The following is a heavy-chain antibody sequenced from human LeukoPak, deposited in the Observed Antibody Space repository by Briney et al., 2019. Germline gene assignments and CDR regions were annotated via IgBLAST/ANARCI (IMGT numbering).Heavy chain of an antibody. CDR1: GFTFSSYA. D-gene: IGHD2-2*01. Sequence: GGSLRLSCAASGFTFSSYAMHWVRQAPGEGLEWVAVISYVGSNKYYADSVKGRFTISRDNSKNTLYLQMNSLRAEDTAVYYCARVRSSSTSRDNWFDPWGQGTLVTVSS. V-gene: IGHV3-30*04. CDR2: ISYVGSNK. J-gene: IGHJ5*02. CDR3: ARVRSSSTSRDNWFDP.